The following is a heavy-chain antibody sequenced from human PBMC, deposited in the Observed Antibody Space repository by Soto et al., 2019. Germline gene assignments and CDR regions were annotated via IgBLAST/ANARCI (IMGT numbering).Heavy chain of an antibody. CDR1: GFTFSSYA. Sequence: GGSLRLSCAASGFTFSSYAMSWVRQAPGKGLEWVSAISGSGGSTYYADSVKGRFTISRDNSKNTLYLQMNSLRAEDTAVYYCANLLVATISYYYGMDVWGQGTTVTVSS. J-gene: IGHJ6*02. D-gene: IGHD5-12*01. CDR2: ISGSGGST. V-gene: IGHV3-23*01. CDR3: ANLLVATISYYYGMDV.